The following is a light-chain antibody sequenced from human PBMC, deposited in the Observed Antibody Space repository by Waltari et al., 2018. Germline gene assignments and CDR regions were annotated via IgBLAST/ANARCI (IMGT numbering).Light chain of an antibody. J-gene: IGLJ2*01. CDR3: QSYDSSLYVV. CDR1: SSNIGAGYD. CDR2: GNS. Sequence: QSVLTQPPSVSGAPGQRVTISCTGSSSNIGAGYDVHWYQQLPGTAPKLLIHGNSNRPSGVPDRFAGSKSGTSASLAITGLQAEDEADYYCQSYDSSLYVVFGGWTKLTVL. V-gene: IGLV1-40*01.